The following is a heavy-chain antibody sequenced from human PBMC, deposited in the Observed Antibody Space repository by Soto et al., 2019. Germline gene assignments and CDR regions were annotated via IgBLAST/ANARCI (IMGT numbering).Heavy chain of an antibody. CDR2: ISYDGNNK. Sequence: QVQLVESGGGVVQPGRSLRLSCAASGFTFSPYAMHWVRQAPGKGLEWVAVISYDGNNKNYADSVKGRLAISRDNSRNTLYLQTNSLRAEDTAVYYCARARLDTPALDYWGQGTLVTVSS. J-gene: IGHJ4*02. V-gene: IGHV3-30*09. CDR3: ARARLDTPALDY. CDR1: GFTFSPYA. D-gene: IGHD2-2*01.